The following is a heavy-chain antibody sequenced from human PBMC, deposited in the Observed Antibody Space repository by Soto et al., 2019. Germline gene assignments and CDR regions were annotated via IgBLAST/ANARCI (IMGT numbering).Heavy chain of an antibody. Sequence: SETLSLTWAVYGGSFSGYYWSWIRQPPGKGLEWIGEINHSGSTNYNPSLKSRVTISVDTSKNQFSLKLSSVTAADTAVYYSARGLDRVTGTYYYGMDVWVQGTAVTVSS. CDR2: INHSGST. D-gene: IGHD1-20*01. CDR1: GGSFSGYY. CDR3: ARGLDRVTGTYYYGMDV. V-gene: IGHV4-34*01. J-gene: IGHJ6*02.